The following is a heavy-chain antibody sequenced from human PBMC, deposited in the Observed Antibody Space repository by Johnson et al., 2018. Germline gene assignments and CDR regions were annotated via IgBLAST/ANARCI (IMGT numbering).Heavy chain of an antibody. CDR2: LYYNGST. CDR3: ARDDTYYYDSSGYYAGYFQH. D-gene: IGHD3-22*01. Sequence: QVQLQESGPGLVKPSETLSLTCTVSGGSISSYYWSWIRQPPGKGLEWIGYLYYNGSTNYNPSLKSRVTILVDTSKNPFSLKLSSATAADTAVYYGARDDTYYYDSSGYYAGYFQHWGQGTLVTVSS. J-gene: IGHJ1*01. CDR1: GGSISSYY. V-gene: IGHV4-59*01.